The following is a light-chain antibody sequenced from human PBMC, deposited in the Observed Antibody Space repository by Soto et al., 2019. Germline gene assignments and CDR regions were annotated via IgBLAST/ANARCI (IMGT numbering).Light chain of an antibody. CDR2: IEGSGSY. J-gene: IGLJ2*01. Sequence: QTVVTQSSSASASLGSSVKVTCTLCSGHSSYIIAWHQQQPGKAPQYLMKIEGSGSYNKGSGVPDRFSGSSSGADRYLTISNLQFEDEADYYCETWDSNTRVFGGGTKLTVL. CDR3: ETWDSNTRV. CDR1: SGHSSYI. V-gene: IGLV4-60*02.